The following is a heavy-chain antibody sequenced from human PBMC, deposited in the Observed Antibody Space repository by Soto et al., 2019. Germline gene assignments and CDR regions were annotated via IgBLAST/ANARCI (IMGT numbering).Heavy chain of an antibody. CDR2: IYYSGST. D-gene: IGHD6-25*01. CDR3: ARLGSGSCFDP. CDR1: GGSISSSSYY. Sequence: QLQLQESGPGLVKPSETLSLTCTVSGGSISSSSYYWGWIRQPPGKGLEWIGSIYYSGSTYYNPSLKSRVTISVDTSKNQFSLKLSSVTAADTAVYYCARLGSGSCFDPWGQGTLVTVSS. V-gene: IGHV4-39*01. J-gene: IGHJ5*02.